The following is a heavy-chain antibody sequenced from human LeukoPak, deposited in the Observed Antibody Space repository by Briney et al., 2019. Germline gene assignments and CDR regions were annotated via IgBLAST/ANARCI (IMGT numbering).Heavy chain of an antibody. CDR3: ARAAYSSGYYLGRY. J-gene: IGHJ4*02. Sequence: GASVKLSCTASGGTFSSYAISWVRQAPGPGLEWMGGIIPIFGTANYAQKFQGRVTITADDSTSTAYMELSSLRSEDTALYYCARAAYSSGYYLGRYWGQGTLVTVSS. V-gene: IGHV1-69*13. CDR1: GGTFSSYA. CDR2: IIPIFGTA. D-gene: IGHD3-22*01.